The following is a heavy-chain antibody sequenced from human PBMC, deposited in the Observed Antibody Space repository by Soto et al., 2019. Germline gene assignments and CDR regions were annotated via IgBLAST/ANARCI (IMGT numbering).Heavy chain of an antibody. Sequence: EVQLVESGGDLVQPGGSLRLSCAASGFTFGDHAMHWVRQVPGKGLEWVSGVSGSGGSTYYADSVKGRFTISRDNSKNTLYLQMSSLRAEDTAVYYCAKVVPPVDYWGQGTLVTVSS. CDR3: AKVVPPVDY. J-gene: IGHJ4*02. V-gene: IGHV3-23*04. D-gene: IGHD1-26*01. CDR2: VSGSGGST. CDR1: GFTFGDHA.